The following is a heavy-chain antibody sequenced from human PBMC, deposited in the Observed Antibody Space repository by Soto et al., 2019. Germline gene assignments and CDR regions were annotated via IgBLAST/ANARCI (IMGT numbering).Heavy chain of an antibody. D-gene: IGHD6-13*01. CDR3: ARGPGQQLVPFDS. Sequence: ASVKVSCKASGGTFSSYAISWVRQAPGQGLEWMGGIIPIFGTANCAQKFQGRVTITADESTSTAYMELSSLRSEDTAVYYCARGPGQQLVPFDSWGQGTLVTVSS. V-gene: IGHV1-69*13. CDR2: IIPIFGTA. CDR1: GGTFSSYA. J-gene: IGHJ4*02.